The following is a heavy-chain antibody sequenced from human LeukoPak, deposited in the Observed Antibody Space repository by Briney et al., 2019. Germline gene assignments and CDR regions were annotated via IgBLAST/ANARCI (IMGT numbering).Heavy chain of an antibody. CDR3: ARGGGVGFGELPPPYYFDY. D-gene: IGHD3-10*01. Sequence: PSETLSLTCAVYGGSFSSYYWSWIRQPPGKGLEWIGYIYYSGSTNYNPSLKSRVTISVDTSKNQFSLKLSSVTAADTAVYYCARGGGVGFGELPPPYYFDYWARGTLVTVSS. CDR1: GGSFSSYY. V-gene: IGHV4-59*01. J-gene: IGHJ4*02. CDR2: IYYSGST.